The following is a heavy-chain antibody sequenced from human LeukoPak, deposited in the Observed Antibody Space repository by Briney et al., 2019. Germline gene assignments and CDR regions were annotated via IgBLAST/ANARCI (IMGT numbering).Heavy chain of an antibody. D-gene: IGHD1-26*01. V-gene: IGHV4-59*12. CDR1: GGSISSYY. J-gene: IGHJ4*02. CDR2: IYYSGST. Sequence: SETLSLTCTVSGGSISSYYWSWIRQPPGKGLEWIGYIYYSGSTNYNPSLKSRVTISVDTSKNQFSLKLSSVTAADTAVYYCAVSGSYSRLDYWGQGTLVTVSS. CDR3: AVSGSYSRLDY.